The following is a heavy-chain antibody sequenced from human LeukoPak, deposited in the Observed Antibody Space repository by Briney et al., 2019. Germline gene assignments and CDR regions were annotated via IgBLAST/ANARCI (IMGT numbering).Heavy chain of an antibody. D-gene: IGHD6-13*01. V-gene: IGHV5-51*01. CDR3: ARRIRYSSSWYFDY. Sequence: GESLKISCKGSGYSFATYWIGWVRQMPGKGLELMGVIYPGDSDARYSPSFQGQVTISADKSISTAYLQWSSLKDSDTAIYYCARRIRYSSSWYFDYWGQGTLVTVSS. CDR2: IYPGDSDA. CDR1: GYSFATYW. J-gene: IGHJ4*02.